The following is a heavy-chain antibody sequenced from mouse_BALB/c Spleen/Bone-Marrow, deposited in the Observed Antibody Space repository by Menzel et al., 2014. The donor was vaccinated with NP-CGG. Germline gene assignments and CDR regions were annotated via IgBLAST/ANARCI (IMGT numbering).Heavy chain of an antibody. CDR2: INPSNGGT. V-gene: IGHV1S81*02. CDR1: GYSFTNYY. CDR3: TRSNYGYWYFDV. Sequence: VQLQQSGAELVKPGASVKLSCKASGYSFTNYYMYWVKRRPGQGLEWIGEINPSNGGTNFNEKFKNKATLTVDKSSSTAYMQLSSQTSEDSAVYYCTRSNYGYWYFDVWGAGTTVTVSS. J-gene: IGHJ1*01. D-gene: IGHD1-1*01.